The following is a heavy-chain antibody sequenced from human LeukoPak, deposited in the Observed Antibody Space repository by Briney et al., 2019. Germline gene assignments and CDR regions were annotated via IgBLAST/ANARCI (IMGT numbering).Heavy chain of an antibody. D-gene: IGHD6-6*01. J-gene: IGHJ6*03. CDR1: GGSIGSGSYY. CDR3: ARVGSSSSDYYYFYYMDV. CDR2: IYDFGNT. V-gene: IGHV4-61*01. Sequence: PSETLSLTCTVSGGSIGSGSYYWSWIRQTPGKGLEWIGYIYDFGNTDYNPSLKSRVTISVDSSKNQFSLKLNSVTAADTAVYYCARVGSSSSDYYYFYYMDVWGKGTTVTVSS.